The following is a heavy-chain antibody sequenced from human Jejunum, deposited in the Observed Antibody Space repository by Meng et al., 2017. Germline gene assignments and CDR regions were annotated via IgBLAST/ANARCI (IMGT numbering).Heavy chain of an antibody. D-gene: IGHD6-6*01. CDR2: INTNTGNP. CDR1: GYSCTNNA. Sequence: QMQQVQSGSELKKPGASVKDYCKASGYSCTNNAINWVRQAPGQGLEWMGWINTNTGNPTYAQGFTGRFVFTLDASVSTAYLQISNLKAEDTAVYYSARANVPRPYDSWGQGTLVTVSS. V-gene: IGHV7-4-1*02. CDR3: ARANVPRPYDS. J-gene: IGHJ4*02.